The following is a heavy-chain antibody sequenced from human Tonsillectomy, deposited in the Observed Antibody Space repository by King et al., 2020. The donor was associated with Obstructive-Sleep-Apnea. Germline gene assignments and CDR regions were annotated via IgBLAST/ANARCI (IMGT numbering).Heavy chain of an antibody. CDR2: ISSSSSTI. D-gene: IGHD2-15*01. CDR1: GFTFSSYS. Sequence: AQLVQSGGGLVQPGGSLRLSCAASGFTFSSYSMNWVRQAPGKGLEWVSYISSSSSTIYYADSVKGRFTISRDNAKNSLYLQMNSLRAEDTAVYYCARGGYCSGGSCYDYYYYGMDVWGQGTPVTVSS. J-gene: IGHJ6*02. V-gene: IGHV3-48*04. CDR3: ARGGYCSGGSCYDYYYYGMDV.